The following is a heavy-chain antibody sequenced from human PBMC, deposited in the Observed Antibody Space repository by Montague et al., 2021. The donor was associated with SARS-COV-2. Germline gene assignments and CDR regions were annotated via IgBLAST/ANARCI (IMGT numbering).Heavy chain of an antibody. Sequence: CAISGDSVFSKSVAWNWIRQSPSRGLEWLGRTYYRSKWCTDYAGXVKXRLVITPDTSKNQVSLQLNSVIPEDTAVYFCASSGITLTGLDAFDIWGLGTMITISS. CDR3: ASSGITLTGLDAFDI. D-gene: IGHD3-9*01. CDR2: TYYRSKWCT. V-gene: IGHV6-1*01. J-gene: IGHJ3*02. CDR1: GDSVFSKSVA.